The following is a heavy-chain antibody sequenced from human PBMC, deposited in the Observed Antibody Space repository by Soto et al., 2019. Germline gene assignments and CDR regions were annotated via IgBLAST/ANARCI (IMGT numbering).Heavy chain of an antibody. V-gene: IGHV3-21*01. J-gene: IGHJ2*01. D-gene: IGHD5-12*01. CDR3: ARGVAKIHDWYLDL. CDR2: ISSGSTHI. CDR1: GFTFSSYS. Sequence: EVQLVESGGGLVKPGGSLRLSCAASGFTFSSYSMNWVRQAPGKGLEWVSCISSGSTHIYYADSVKGRFTISRDDAKNSLYLHMNSLRVEDTAVYYCARGVAKIHDWYLDLWGRGTLVTVSS.